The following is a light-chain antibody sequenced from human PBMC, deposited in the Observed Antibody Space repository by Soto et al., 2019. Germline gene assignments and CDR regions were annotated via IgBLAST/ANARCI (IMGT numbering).Light chain of an antibody. V-gene: IGKV3-20*01. CDR1: QSVTGSY. CDR3: QQYGSSPET. CDR2: SAS. Sequence: IVLTQSPGTLSLSPGERATLSCRASQSVTGSYLAWYQQKPGQAPRLLIYSASDRATGIPDRFSGSGSGTDFTLTISRLEPEDFAMYYCQQYGSSPETFGQGTKVEIK. J-gene: IGKJ1*01.